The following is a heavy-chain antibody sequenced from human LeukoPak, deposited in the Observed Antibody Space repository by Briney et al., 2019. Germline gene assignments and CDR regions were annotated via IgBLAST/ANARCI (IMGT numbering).Heavy chain of an antibody. CDR3: ARTANYDFWSGYYLDY. V-gene: IGHV4-38-2*01. CDR1: GYSISSGYH. D-gene: IGHD3-3*01. Sequence: SETLSLTCAVSGYSISSGYHWGWIRQPPGKGLEWIGSIYHSGSTYYNPSLKSRVTISVDTSKNQFSLKLSSVTAADTAVYYCARTANYDFWSGYYLDYWGQGTLVTVSS. CDR2: IYHSGST. J-gene: IGHJ4*02.